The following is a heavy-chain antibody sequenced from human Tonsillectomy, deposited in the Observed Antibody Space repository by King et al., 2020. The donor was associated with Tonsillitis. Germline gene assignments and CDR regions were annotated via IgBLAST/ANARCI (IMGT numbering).Heavy chain of an antibody. Sequence: VQLQESGPGLVKPSGTLSLTCAVSGGSISSSNWWSWVRQPPVKGLECIGEIYHSGRTHYNPSLKSRVTRTVDKSKNNFSLKLSSVTAADTAVDYCARATVVRGDDAFDIWGQGTMVTVSS. CDR3: ARATVVRGDDAFDI. CDR1: GGSISSSNW. D-gene: IGHD3-10*01. J-gene: IGHJ3*02. CDR2: IYHSGRT. V-gene: IGHV4-4*02.